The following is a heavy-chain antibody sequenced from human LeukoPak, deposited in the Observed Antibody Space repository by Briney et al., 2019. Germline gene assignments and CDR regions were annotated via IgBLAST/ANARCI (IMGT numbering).Heavy chain of an antibody. CDR3: VAEMLPSHIRGVHVY. Sequence: PGGSLRLSCAASGFTFSSYAMSWVRQAPGKGLEWVSAISGSGGSTYYADSVKGRFTISRDNSKNTLYLQMNSLRAEDTAVYYCVAEMLPSHIRGVHVYWGQGTLVTVSS. CDR2: ISGSGGST. CDR1: GFTFSSYA. V-gene: IGHV3-23*01. D-gene: IGHD5-24*01. J-gene: IGHJ4*02.